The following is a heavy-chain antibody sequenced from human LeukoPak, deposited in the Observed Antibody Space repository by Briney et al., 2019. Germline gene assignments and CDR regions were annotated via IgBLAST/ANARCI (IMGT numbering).Heavy chain of an antibody. V-gene: IGHV3-30*04. D-gene: IGHD3-10*01. CDR3: ARERQDTIIHSGAFDI. J-gene: IGHJ3*02. CDR2: IANDGRHT. CDR1: GFTLSNYF. Sequence: PGGSLRLSCAASGFTLSNYFMQWVRQAPGKGLEWVGDIANDGRHTFYVEAVKGRFTISRDNSKNTLYLQMNSLRVEDTAVYFCARERQDTIIHSGAFDIWGQGTMVTVSS.